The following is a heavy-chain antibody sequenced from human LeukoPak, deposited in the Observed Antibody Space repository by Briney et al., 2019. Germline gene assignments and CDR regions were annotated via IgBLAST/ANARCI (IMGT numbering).Heavy chain of an antibody. D-gene: IGHD4-11*01. V-gene: IGHV3-66*01. Sequence: PGGSLRLSCAASGFTVSSYYMTWVRQAPGKGLEWVSVMYSGGSTYYADSVKGGVAISRDNSQNTVFLQMNSVRVEDTAVYYCARSYSNHLFGMDVWGQGTAVTVSS. CDR1: GFTVSSYY. J-gene: IGHJ6*02. CDR3: ARSYSNHLFGMDV. CDR2: MYSGGST.